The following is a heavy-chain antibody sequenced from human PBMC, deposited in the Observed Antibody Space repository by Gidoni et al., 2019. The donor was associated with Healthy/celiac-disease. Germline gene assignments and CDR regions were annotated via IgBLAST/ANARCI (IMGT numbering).Heavy chain of an antibody. J-gene: IGHJ6*02. CDR2: IRSKAYGGTT. Sequence: EVQLVVSGGGLVQPGRSLRLSCTAPGFTFGDYALSWFRQAPGKGLEWVGLIRSKAYGGTTEYAASVKGRFTISRDDSKSIAYLQMNSLKTEDTAVYYCTRDDRPRGYSRVYYYYYGMDVWGQGTTVTVSS. CDR3: TRDDRPRGYSRVYYYYYGMDV. V-gene: IGHV3-49*03. D-gene: IGHD3-22*01. CDR1: GFTFGDYA.